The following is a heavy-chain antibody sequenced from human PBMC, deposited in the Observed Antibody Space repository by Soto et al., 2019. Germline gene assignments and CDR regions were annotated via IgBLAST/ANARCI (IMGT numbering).Heavy chain of an antibody. D-gene: IGHD1-26*01. CDR3: VQGASTAHQPLDS. J-gene: IGHJ4*02. CDR1: GFIFRNFG. Sequence: QVQLVESGGGVVQPGRSLRLSCAASGFIFRNFGMHWVRRAPGKGLEWVATISGDGNDKYYPDSMKGRFTISRDNFNNTLCLQLNSLRPEDTAVYHCVQGASTAHQPLDSWGQGVLVTVSS. CDR2: ISGDGNDK. V-gene: IGHV3-30*03.